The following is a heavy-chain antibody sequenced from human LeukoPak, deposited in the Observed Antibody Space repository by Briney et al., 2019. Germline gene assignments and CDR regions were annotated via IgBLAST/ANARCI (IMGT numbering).Heavy chain of an antibody. Sequence: GSLRLSCAASGFTFSSYAMSWVRQAPGKGLEWIGYIYYSGSTSYNPSLKSRVTISVDTSRNQFSLKLNSVTAADTAVYYCARLGRQDYDGLTGYLDLWGRGTLVTVSS. CDR2: IYYSGST. J-gene: IGHJ2*01. CDR1: GFTFSSYA. D-gene: IGHD3-9*01. CDR3: ARLGRQDYDGLTGYLDL. V-gene: IGHV4-59*08.